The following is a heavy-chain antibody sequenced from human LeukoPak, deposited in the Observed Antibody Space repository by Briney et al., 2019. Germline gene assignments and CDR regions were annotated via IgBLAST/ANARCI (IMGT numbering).Heavy chain of an antibody. CDR1: GFTFRNYV. J-gene: IGHJ4*02. V-gene: IGHV3-30-3*01. CDR3: AREGYYGSGSPPSLYFDY. Sequence: GGSLRLSCAASGFTFRNYVIHWVRQAPGKGLEWVAVTSSDLNVKLYADSVKGRFTISRDNSRSTLYLQMNSLRLEDTAIYYCAREGYYGSGSPPSLYFDYWGQGTLVTVSS. D-gene: IGHD3-10*01. CDR2: TSSDLNVK.